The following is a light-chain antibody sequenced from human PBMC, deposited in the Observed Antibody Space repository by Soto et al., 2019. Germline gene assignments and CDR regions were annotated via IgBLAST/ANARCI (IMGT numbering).Light chain of an antibody. CDR1: QSINNIY. Sequence: EIVLTQSPGTLSLSPGERATLSCRASQSINNIYFAWYQQKPGQAPRLLIYGVSSRATGIPDRFSGSGSGTDFTLSISRLEPEDSAVYYCQQYGSSPRTFGQGTKVDI. V-gene: IGKV3-20*01. CDR3: QQYGSSPRT. J-gene: IGKJ1*01. CDR2: GVS.